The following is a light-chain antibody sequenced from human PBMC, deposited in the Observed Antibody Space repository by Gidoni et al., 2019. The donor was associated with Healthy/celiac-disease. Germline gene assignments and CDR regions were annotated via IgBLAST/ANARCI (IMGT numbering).Light chain of an antibody. CDR3: QQLNSYLRT. V-gene: IGKV1-9*01. J-gene: IGKJ1*01. CDR2: AAS. Sequence: DIQLTQSPSFLSASVGDRVTITCRASKGISSYLAWYQQKPGKAPKLLIYAASTLQSGVPSRFSGSGSGTEFTLTISSLQHEDFATYYCQQLNSYLRTFGQGTKVEIK. CDR1: KGISSY.